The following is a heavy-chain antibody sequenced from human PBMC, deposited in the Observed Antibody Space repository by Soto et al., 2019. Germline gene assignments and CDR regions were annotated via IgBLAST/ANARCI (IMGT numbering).Heavy chain of an antibody. D-gene: IGHD6-19*01. V-gene: IGHV4-4*02. Sequence: QVQLQESGPGLVKPSGTLSLTCAVSGDSVSSPYYWCWVRRPPGKGLEWIGEVFQTGTTSYNPSLRSRVTISMDKSINQFSLDLSSVTAADTAVYYCARSAGWYAVHSWGPGTLVIVSS. J-gene: IGHJ4*02. CDR2: VFQTGTT. CDR1: GDSVSSPYY. CDR3: ARSAGWYAVHS.